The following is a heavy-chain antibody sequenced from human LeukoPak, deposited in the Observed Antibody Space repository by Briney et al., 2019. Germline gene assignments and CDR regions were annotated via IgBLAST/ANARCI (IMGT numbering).Heavy chain of an antibody. J-gene: IGHJ6*03. CDR1: GFPFSSYG. CDR3: AKDWARARDYYYYMDV. D-gene: IGHD3-16*01. Sequence: GGSLRLSCAASGFPFSSYGMHWVRQAPGKGLEWVAVIWYDGSNKYYADSVKGRFTISRDNSKNTLYLQMNSLRAEDTAVYYCAKDWARARDYYYYMDVWGKGTTVTVSS. V-gene: IGHV3-33*06. CDR2: IWYDGSNK.